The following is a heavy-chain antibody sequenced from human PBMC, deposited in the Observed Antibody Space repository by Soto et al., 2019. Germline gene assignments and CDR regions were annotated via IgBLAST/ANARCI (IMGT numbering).Heavy chain of an antibody. D-gene: IGHD1-1*01. CDR3: AKEPATAKPEGVDF. J-gene: IGHJ4*02. Sequence: GASVKVSCKASGYTFSDYYIHWVRQAPGQGLEWMGWINHNSGGTKYAPKFQGGVTMTRDTSITTAYMELSRLRSGDTAVYYCAKEPATAKPEGVDFWGQGTLVTVSS. V-gene: IGHV1-2*02. CDR2: INHNSGGT. CDR1: GYTFSDYY.